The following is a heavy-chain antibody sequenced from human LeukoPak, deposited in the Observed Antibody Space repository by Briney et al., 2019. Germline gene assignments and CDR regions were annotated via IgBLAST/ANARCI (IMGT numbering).Heavy chain of an antibody. CDR1: GFTFSSYA. D-gene: IGHD3-22*01. J-gene: IGHJ4*02. CDR2: ISGSGGST. V-gene: IGHV3-23*01. Sequence: GGSLRLSCAASGFTFSSYAMSWVRQAPGKGLEWVSAISGSGGSTYYADSVKGRFTISRDNSKNTLYLQMNSLRAEDTAVYYCAKLDYYDSSGYYPLDYWGQGTLVTVSS. CDR3: AKLDYYDSSGYYPLDY.